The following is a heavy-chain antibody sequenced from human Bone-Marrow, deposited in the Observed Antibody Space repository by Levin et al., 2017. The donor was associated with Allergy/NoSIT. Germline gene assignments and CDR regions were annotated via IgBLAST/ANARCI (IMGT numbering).Heavy chain of an antibody. V-gene: IGHV4-59*01. CDR1: GGSISSYY. Sequence: KPSETLSLTCTVSGGSISSYYWNWIRQPPGKGLEWIGYIYYSGSTNYNPSLKSRVTVSVDTSKNQFSLRLSSVTTADTAVYYCARSSQSRLYTAWYAANYFDYWGQGTLVTVSS. J-gene: IGHJ4*02. CDR2: IYYSGST. D-gene: IGHD6-13*01. CDR3: ARSSQSRLYTAWYAANYFDY.